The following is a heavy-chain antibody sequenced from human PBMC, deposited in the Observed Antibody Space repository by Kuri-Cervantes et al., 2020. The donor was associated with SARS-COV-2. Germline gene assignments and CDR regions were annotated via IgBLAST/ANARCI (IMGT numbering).Heavy chain of an antibody. Sequence: GGSLRLSCAASGFTFSTHGMHWLRQAPGKGLEWVAFIRYDGTKNFYLDSVKGRFTISRDNSKSTLYLQMNSLRSEGTAVYYCAKELSTGGQGTLVTVSS. V-gene: IGHV3-30*02. CDR2: IRYDGTKN. D-gene: IGHD2-15*01. J-gene: IGHJ4*02. CDR1: GFTFSTHG. CDR3: AKELST.